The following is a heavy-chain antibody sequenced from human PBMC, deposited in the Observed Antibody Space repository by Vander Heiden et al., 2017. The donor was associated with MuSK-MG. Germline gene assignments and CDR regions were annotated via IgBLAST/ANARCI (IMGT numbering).Heavy chain of an antibody. CDR2: ISYDGSNK. V-gene: IGHV3-30*18. D-gene: IGHD3-10*01. Sequence: QVQLVESGGGVVQPGRSLRLSCAASGFTFSSYGMHWVRQAPGKGLEWVAVISYDGSNKYYADSVKGRFTISRDNSKNTLYLQMNSLRAEDTAVYYCAKDLGESRGPYYYYGMDVWGQGTTVTVSS. CDR1: GFTFSSYG. CDR3: AKDLGESRGPYYYYGMDV. J-gene: IGHJ6*02.